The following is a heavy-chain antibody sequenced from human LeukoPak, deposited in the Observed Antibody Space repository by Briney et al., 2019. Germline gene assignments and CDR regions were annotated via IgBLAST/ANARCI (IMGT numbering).Heavy chain of an antibody. Sequence: PSETLSLTCTVSGGSISSGGYYWSWIRQHPGKGLEWIGYIYYSGSTYYNPSLKSRVTISVDTSKNQFSLKLSSVTAADTAVYYCAREAITMVRGAPTFDPRGQGTLVTVSS. CDR2: IYYSGST. V-gene: IGHV4-31*03. CDR3: AREAITMVRGAPTFDP. D-gene: IGHD3-10*01. CDR1: GGSISSGGYY. J-gene: IGHJ5*02.